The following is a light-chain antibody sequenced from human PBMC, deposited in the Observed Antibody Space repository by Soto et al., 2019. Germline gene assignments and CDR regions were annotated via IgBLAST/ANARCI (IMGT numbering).Light chain of an antibody. CDR2: ASS. Sequence: AIQMTQSPSSLSASVGDRVTITGRASQHIGTELGWYQQKPGKAPELLIYASSRLQSGVPSRFSGSGSGTDFTLTISSLQPEDFATYYCLQDYSYPLTFGQGTRVESK. J-gene: IGKJ1*01. V-gene: IGKV1-6*01. CDR3: LQDYSYPLT. CDR1: QHIGTE.